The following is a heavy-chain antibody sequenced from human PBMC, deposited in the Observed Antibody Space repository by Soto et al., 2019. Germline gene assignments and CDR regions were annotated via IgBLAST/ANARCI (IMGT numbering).Heavy chain of an antibody. D-gene: IGHD6-6*01. J-gene: IGHJ5*02. V-gene: IGHV3-74*01. CDR1: GFTFSSYW. CDR2: INSDGSST. CDR3: AREMQLGALYNWFDP. Sequence: LRLSCAASGFTFSSYWMHWVRQAPGKGLVWVSRINSDGSSTSYADSVKGRFTISRDNAKNTLYLQMNSLRAEDTAVYYCAREMQLGALYNWFDPWGQGTLVTVSS.